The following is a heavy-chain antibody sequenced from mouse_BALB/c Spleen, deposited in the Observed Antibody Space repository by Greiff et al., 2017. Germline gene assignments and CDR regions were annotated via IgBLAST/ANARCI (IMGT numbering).Heavy chain of an antibody. CDR1: GYTFTSYV. CDR2: INPYNDGT. Sequence: VQLKESGPELVKPGASVKMSCKASGYTFTSYVMHWVKQKPGQGLEWIGYINPYNDGTKYNEKFKGKATLTSDKSSSTAYMELSSLTSEDSAVYYCAREYGNYVRAMDYWGQGTSVTVSS. CDR3: AREYGNYVRAMDY. V-gene: IGHV1-14*01. J-gene: IGHJ4*01. D-gene: IGHD2-10*02.